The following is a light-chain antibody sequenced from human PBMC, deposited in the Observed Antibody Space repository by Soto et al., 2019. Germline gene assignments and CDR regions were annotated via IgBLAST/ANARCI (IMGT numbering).Light chain of an antibody. V-gene: IGKV3-15*01. CDR2: GAS. J-gene: IGKJ1*01. CDR1: QSVNSN. Sequence: EIVMTQSPATLSVSPGERATLSCRASQSVNSNLAWYQQKPGQPPRLLIYGASTRATGIPARFSGSGSGTEFTLTISSLQSEDFAVYYCQHYNNWHPWTFGQGTKVEI. CDR3: QHYNNWHPWT.